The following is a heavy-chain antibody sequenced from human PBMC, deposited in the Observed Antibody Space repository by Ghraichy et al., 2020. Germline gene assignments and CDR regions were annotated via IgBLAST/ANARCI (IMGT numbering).Heavy chain of an antibody. CDR1: GFTFRSYW. CDR2: MKQDGSEK. CDR3: ARAIYYYASSDLGYYFDY. D-gene: IGHD3-22*01. V-gene: IGHV3-7*03. Sequence: GGSLRLSCPASGFTFRSYWMSWVRQAPGKGLEWVANMKQDGSEKNYVDSVKGRFTISRDNAKNSLYLQLNSLRAEDTAMYYCARAIYYYASSDLGYYFDYWGQGTLVTVSS. J-gene: IGHJ4*02.